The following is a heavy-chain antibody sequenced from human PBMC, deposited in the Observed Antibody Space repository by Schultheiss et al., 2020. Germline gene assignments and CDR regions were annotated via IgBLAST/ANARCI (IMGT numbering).Heavy chain of an antibody. Sequence: SQTLSLTCTVSGGSISSYYWSWIRQPPGKGLEWIGYIYYSGSTNYNPSLKSRVTISVDTSKNQFSLKLSSVTAADTAVYYCARVTFGGAFDIWGQGTMVTV. CDR1: GGSISSYY. V-gene: IGHV4-59*01. CDR3: ARVTFGGAFDI. J-gene: IGHJ3*02. D-gene: IGHD3-16*01. CDR2: IYYSGST.